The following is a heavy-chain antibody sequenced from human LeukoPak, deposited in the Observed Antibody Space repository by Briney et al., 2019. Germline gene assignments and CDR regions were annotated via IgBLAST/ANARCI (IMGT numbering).Heavy chain of an antibody. Sequence: AGGSLRLSCAASGFTFSDYYMSWIRQAPGKGLEWVSYISSSGSTIYYADSVKGRFTISRDNAKNSLYLQMNSLRAEDTAVYYCARRDGSGSYPNHYFDYWGQGTLVTVSS. V-gene: IGHV3-11*01. CDR3: ARRDGSGSYPNHYFDY. CDR2: ISSSGSTI. J-gene: IGHJ4*02. CDR1: GFTFSDYY. D-gene: IGHD3-10*01.